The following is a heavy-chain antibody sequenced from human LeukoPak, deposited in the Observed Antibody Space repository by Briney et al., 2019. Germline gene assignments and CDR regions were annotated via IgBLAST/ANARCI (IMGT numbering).Heavy chain of an antibody. D-gene: IGHD4-11*01. J-gene: IGHJ6*03. Sequence: SENLSLNCSVSGYSIRSGYYWDWIRQPPGKGLEWIGTIYRSGSTYYNPSLNSRVTISLDTSKNQFFLKLRSVAAADTAVYYCARGNSRGDYYDLYVWGKGTTVTVSS. CDR3: ARGNSRGDYYDLYV. V-gene: IGHV4-38-2*02. CDR2: IYRSGST. CDR1: GYSIRSGYY.